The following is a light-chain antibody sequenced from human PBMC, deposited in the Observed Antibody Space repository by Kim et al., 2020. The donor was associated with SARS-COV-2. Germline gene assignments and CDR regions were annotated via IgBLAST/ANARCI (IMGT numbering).Light chain of an antibody. V-gene: IGKV1D-12*01. J-gene: IGKJ3*01. CDR2: AAS. Sequence: ASVGVRAPITCRGSQGISSWLAWYQQKPGKAPKRLIYAASKLQSGVPSRFSGSGSGTDFTLTINSLQPEDFATYYCQQANTFPLTFGPGTKVDIK. CDR1: QGISSW. CDR3: QQANTFPLT.